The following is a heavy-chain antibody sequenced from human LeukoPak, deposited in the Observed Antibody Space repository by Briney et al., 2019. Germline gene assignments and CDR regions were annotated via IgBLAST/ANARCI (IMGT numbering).Heavy chain of an antibody. V-gene: IGHV4-61*02. J-gene: IGHJ4*02. CDR1: GGSISSGSYY. D-gene: IGHD3-10*01. Sequence: SETLSLTCTVSGGSISSGSYYWSWIRQPAGKGLEWIGRIYTSESTNYNPSLKSRVTISVDTSKNQFCLKLSSVTAADTAVYYCASSYGAGSYFDYWGQGTLVTVSS. CDR3: ASSYGAGSYFDY. CDR2: IYTSEST.